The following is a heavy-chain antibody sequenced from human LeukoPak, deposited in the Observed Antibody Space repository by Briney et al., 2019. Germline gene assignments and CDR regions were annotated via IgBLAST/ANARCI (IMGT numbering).Heavy chain of an antibody. V-gene: IGHV3-30*04. J-gene: IGHJ4*02. CDR2: ISYDGSNK. Sequence: PGRSLRLSCAASGFTFSSYAMHWVRQAPGKGLEWVAVISYDGSNKYYADSVKGRFTIPRDNSKNTLYLQMNSLRAEDTAVYYCAKPELGYCSSTSCYNHDYWGQGTLVTVSS. D-gene: IGHD2-2*01. CDR1: GFTFSSYA. CDR3: AKPELGYCSSTSCYNHDY.